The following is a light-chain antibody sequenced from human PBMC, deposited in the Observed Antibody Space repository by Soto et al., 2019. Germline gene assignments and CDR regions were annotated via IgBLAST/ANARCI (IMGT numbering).Light chain of an antibody. V-gene: IGKV3-11*01. CDR2: DAS. J-gene: IGKJ4*01. Sequence: EIVLTQYPATLSLSPGERATLSCRASQSVSRYLAWYQQKPGQAPRLLIYDASNRATGIPARFSGSGSGTDFTLPISSLEPEDFAVYYCQQRGNWPLTFGGGTKGEIK. CDR3: QQRGNWPLT. CDR1: QSVSRY.